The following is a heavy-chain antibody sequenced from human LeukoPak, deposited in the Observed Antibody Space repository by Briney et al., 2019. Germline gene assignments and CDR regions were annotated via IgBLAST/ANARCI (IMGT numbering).Heavy chain of an antibody. CDR2: ISWDGGSR. V-gene: IGHV3-43*01. J-gene: IGHJ1*01. D-gene: IGHD3-22*01. CDR3: AKDLDSSGYRFYFRH. Sequence: GGSLRLSCAASGLSFDEYTLHWVRHAPGEGLEWVSLISWDGGSRDYADSVKGRFTISRDNSKNSLYLQMNSLRTEDTALYYCAKDLDSSGYRFYFRHWGQGILVTVSS. CDR1: GLSFDEYT.